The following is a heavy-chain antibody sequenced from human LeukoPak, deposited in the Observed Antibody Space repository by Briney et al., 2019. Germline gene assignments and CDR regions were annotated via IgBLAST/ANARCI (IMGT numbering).Heavy chain of an antibody. CDR3: ARESSHRKEGNFDY. V-gene: IGHV4-4*02. CDR2: IYHSGST. Sequence: PSETLSLTCGVSGGSISSSNNWWSWVRQPPGKGLEWIGEIYHSGSTIYSPSLRSRVTISVDKSKNQLSLKLSSVTAADTAVYYCARESSHRKEGNFDYWGQGTLVTVSS. J-gene: IGHJ4*02. CDR1: GGSISSSNNW. D-gene: IGHD3-10*01.